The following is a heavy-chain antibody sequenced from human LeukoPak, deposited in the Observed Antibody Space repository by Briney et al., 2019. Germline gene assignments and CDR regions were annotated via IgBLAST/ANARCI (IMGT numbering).Heavy chain of an antibody. V-gene: IGHV3-23*01. Sequence: GGSLRLSCAASGFTFSSYAMSWVRQAPGKGLEGVSAISGSGGSTYYADSVKGRFTISRDNSKNTLYLQMNSLRAEDTAVYYCAKSRPMVRGVIIFGYYYGMDVWGQGTTVTVSS. CDR2: ISGSGGST. CDR3: AKSRPMVRGVIIFGYYYGMDV. CDR1: GFTFSSYA. D-gene: IGHD3-10*01. J-gene: IGHJ6*02.